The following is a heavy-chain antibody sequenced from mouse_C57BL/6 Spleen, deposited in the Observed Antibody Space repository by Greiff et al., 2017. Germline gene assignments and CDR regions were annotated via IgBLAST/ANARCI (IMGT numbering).Heavy chain of an antibody. J-gene: IGHJ4*01. Sequence: EVKVVESGGDLVKPGGSLKLSCAASGFTFSSYGMSWVRQTPDKRLEWVATISSGGSYTYYPDSVKGRFTISRDNAKNTLYLQMSSLKSEDTAMYYCARLGDWDREMGYWGQGTSVTVSS. D-gene: IGHD4-1*01. V-gene: IGHV5-6*01. CDR2: ISSGGSYT. CDR1: GFTFSSYG. CDR3: ARLGDWDREMGY.